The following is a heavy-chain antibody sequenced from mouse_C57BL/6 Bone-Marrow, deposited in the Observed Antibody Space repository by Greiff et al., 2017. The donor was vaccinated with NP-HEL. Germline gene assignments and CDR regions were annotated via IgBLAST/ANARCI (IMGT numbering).Heavy chain of an antibody. J-gene: IGHJ3*01. V-gene: IGHV1-47*01. Sequence: VKLVESGAELVKPGASVKMSCKASGYTFTTYPIEWMKQNPGKSLEWIGNFHPYNDDTKYNEKFKGKATLTVEKSSSTVYLELSRLTSDDSAVYYCARHGNYLWFAYWGQGTLVTVSA. CDR2: FHPYNDDT. D-gene: IGHD2-1*01. CDR1: GYTFTTYP. CDR3: ARHGNYLWFAY.